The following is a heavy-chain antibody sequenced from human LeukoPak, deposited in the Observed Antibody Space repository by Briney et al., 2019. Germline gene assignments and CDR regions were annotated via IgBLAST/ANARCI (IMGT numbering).Heavy chain of an antibody. V-gene: IGHV3-23*01. CDR2: ISNSGGST. D-gene: IGHD6-13*01. J-gene: IGHJ1*01. CDR3: AKAIGPHSSSSYFQH. CDR1: GFTFSSYA. Sequence: GGSLRLSCAASGFTFSSYAMSWVRQAPGKGLEWVSTISNSGGSTYYADSVKGRFTISRDNSKNTLYLQMNSLRAEDTAVYSCAKAIGPHSSSSYFQHWGQGTLVTVSS.